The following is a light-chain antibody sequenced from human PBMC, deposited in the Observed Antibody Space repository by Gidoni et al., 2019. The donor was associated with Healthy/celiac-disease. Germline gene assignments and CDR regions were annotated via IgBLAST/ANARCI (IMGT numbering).Light chain of an antibody. CDR2: LGS. J-gene: IGKJ5*01. CDR3: MQALQTPQD. V-gene: IGKV2-28*01. CDR1: QSLLHSNGYNY. Sequence: DIVMTQSPLSLPVTPGEPGRSSQSLLHSNGYNYLDWYLQKPGQSPQLLIYLGSNRASGVPDRFSGSGSGTDFTLKISRVEAEDVGVYYCMQALQTPQDFGQXTRLEIK.